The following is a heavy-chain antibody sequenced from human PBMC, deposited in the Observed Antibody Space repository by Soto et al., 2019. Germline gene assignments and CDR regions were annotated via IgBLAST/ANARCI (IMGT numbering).Heavy chain of an antibody. CDR2: ISGSGGST. V-gene: IGHV3-23*01. J-gene: IGHJ4*02. D-gene: IGHD6-6*01. Sequence: EVQLLESGGGLVQPGGSLRLSCAASEFTFNSYALSCVRQAPEKGLGWVSGISGSGGSTYYADSVKGRFTISGDNSKNTLYLQMNSLRADDTAVYYCANLPAARPASGYFDCWGQGTLVTVSS. CDR1: EFTFNSYA. CDR3: ANLPAARPASGYFDC.